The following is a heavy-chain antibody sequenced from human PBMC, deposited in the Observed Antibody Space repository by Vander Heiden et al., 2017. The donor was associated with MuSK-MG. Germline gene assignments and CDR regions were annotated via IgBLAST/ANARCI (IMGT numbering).Heavy chain of an antibody. CDR3: ARGRIVVVPAARYYYYYYMDV. CDR2: INHSGST. V-gene: IGHV4-34*01. J-gene: IGHJ6*03. CDR1: GGSFSGYY. Sequence: QVQLQQWGAGLLKPSETLSLTCAVSGGSFSGYYWSWIRQPPGKGLEWIGEINHSGSTNYNPSLKSRVTISVDTSKNQFSLKLSSVTAADTAVYYCARGRIVVVPAARYYYYYYMDVWGKGTTVTVSS. D-gene: IGHD2-2*01.